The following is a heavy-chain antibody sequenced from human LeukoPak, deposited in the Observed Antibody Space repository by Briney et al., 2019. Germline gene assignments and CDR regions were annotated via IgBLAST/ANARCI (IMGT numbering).Heavy chain of an antibody. CDR3: ARELWDY. D-gene: IGHD2-21*01. CDR1: GFTFSSNG. Sequence: PGGSLRLSCVASGFTFSSNGMHWVRQAPGKGLEWVTFIQYDGSKKYYADSVKGRFTISRDNSKNTLYLQMNSLRAEDTAVYYCARELWDYWGQGTLVTVSS. CDR2: IQYDGSKK. J-gene: IGHJ4*02. V-gene: IGHV3-30*02.